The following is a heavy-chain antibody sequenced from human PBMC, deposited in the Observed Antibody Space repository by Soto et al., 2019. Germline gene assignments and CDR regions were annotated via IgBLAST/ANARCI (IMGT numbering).Heavy chain of an antibody. V-gene: IGHV4-39*01. CDR3: ARLLRFYDNWFDP. Sequence: SETLSLTCAVYGESNSNHYCSWIRQPPGKGLEWIGSIYYSGSTYYNPSLKSRVTISVDTSKNQFSLKLSSVTAADTAVYYCARLLRFYDNWFDPWGQGTLVTVSS. J-gene: IGHJ5*02. CDR2: IYYSGST. D-gene: IGHD3-3*01. CDR1: GESNSNHY.